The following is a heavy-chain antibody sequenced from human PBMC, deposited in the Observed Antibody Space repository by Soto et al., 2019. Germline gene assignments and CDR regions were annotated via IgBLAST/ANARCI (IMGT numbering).Heavy chain of an antibody. J-gene: IGHJ6*02. CDR1: GFTFSSYG. Sequence: GGSLRLSCAASGFTFSSYGMHWVRQAPGKGLEWVAVISYDGSNKYYADSVKGRFTISRDNSKNTLYLQMNSLRAEDTAVYYCAKWEWESYDFWSGYYIPGANLYYYGMDVWGQGATVTVSS. V-gene: IGHV3-30*18. CDR3: AKWEWESYDFWSGYYIPGANLYYYGMDV. D-gene: IGHD3-3*01. CDR2: ISYDGSNK.